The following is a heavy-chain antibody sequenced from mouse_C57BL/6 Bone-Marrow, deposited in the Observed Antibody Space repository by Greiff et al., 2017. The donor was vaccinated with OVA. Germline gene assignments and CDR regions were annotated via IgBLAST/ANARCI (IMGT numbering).Heavy chain of an antibody. CDR3: ARPGSSWYFDV. V-gene: IGHV1-59*01. CDR1: GYTFTSYW. Sequence: VQLQQPGAELVRPGTSVKLSCKASGYTFTSYWMHWVKQRPGQGLEWIGVIDPSDSYTNYNQKFKGKATLTVDTSSSTAYMQLSSLTSEDSAVYYCARPGSSWYFDVWGPGTTVTVSS. D-gene: IGHD1-1*01. CDR2: IDPSDSYT. J-gene: IGHJ1*01.